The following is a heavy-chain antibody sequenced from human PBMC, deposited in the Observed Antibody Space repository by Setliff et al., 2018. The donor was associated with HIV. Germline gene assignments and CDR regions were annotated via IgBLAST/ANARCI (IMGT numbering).Heavy chain of an antibody. V-gene: IGHV1-8*02. J-gene: IGHJ4*02. D-gene: IGHD3-10*01. CDR1: GYTFTSYD. CDR3: ATGHYGSDSYYSIDH. Sequence: ASVKVSCKASGYTFTSYDINWVRQATGQGLEWMGWMNPNSGNTGYAQKFQGRVTMTTDTSTNTIYMQLSSLTSEDTALYYCATGHYGSDSYYSIDHWGQGTLVTVSS. CDR2: MNPNSGNT.